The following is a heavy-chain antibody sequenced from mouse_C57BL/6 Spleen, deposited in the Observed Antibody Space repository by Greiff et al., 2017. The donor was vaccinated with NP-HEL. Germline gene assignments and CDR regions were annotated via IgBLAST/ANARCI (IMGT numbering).Heavy chain of an antibody. CDR2: INPSNGGT. CDR3: ARWGYDYDERHFDY. J-gene: IGHJ2*01. Sequence: QVQLQQPGTELVKPGASVKLSCKASGYTFTSYWIHWVKQRPGQGLEWIGNINPSNGGTNYNEKFKSKATLTVDKSSSTAYMQLSSLTSEDSAVYYCARWGYDYDERHFDYWGQGTTLTVSS. D-gene: IGHD2-4*01. V-gene: IGHV1-53*01. CDR1: GYTFTSYW.